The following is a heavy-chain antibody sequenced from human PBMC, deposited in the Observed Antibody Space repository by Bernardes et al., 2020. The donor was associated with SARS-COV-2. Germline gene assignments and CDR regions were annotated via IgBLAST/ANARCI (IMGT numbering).Heavy chain of an antibody. CDR2: TACDDDK. V-gene: IGHV2-70*04. D-gene: IGHD3-10*01. CDR1: VFSLTPTGMR. J-gene: IGHJ4*02. CDR3: ARTPNYYSSGTSGDAPLDY. Sequence: LGTPTHTLTPTCTFSVFSLTPTGMRVSWIRQTPGKSLEWLARTACDDDKFDSTSLKTRLTISKDTSRNQVVLTVTNMDPVDTATYYCARTPNYYSSGTSGDAPLDYWGQGTLVTVSS.